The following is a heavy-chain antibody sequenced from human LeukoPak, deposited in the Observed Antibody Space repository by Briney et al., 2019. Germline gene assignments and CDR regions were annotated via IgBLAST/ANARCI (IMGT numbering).Heavy chain of an antibody. D-gene: IGHD3-22*01. CDR3: ATHTYSYDSSGPLG. CDR1: GGSISSGGYY. J-gene: IGHJ4*02. V-gene: IGHV4-31*03. Sequence: SQTLSLTCTVSGGSISSGGYYWSWIRQHPGKGLEWIGYIYYSGSTYYNPSLKSRVTISIDTSRNQFSLTLTSVTAADTAVYYCATHTYSYDSSGPLGWGQGTLVTVSS. CDR2: IYYSGST.